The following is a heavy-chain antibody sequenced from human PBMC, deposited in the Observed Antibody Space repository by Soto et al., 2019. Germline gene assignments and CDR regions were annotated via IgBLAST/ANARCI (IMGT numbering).Heavy chain of an antibody. CDR1: GGSISSYY. D-gene: IGHD3-22*01. CDR2: IYYSGST. V-gene: IGHV4-59*01. Sequence: SETLSLTCTVSGGSISSYYWSWIRQPPGKGLEWIGYIYYSGSTNYNPSLKSRVTISVDTSKNQFSLKLSSVTAADTAVYYCARDHSPSYYYDSSGYPKPWFDPWGQGTLVTVSS. CDR3: ARDHSPSYYYDSSGYPKPWFDP. J-gene: IGHJ5*02.